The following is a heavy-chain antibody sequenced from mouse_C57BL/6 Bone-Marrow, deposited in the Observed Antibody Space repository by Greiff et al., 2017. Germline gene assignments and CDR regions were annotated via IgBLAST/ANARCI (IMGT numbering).Heavy chain of an antibody. CDR3: TTYPRMWYFAY. CDR2: IDPENGDT. CDR1: GFNIKDDY. D-gene: IGHD2-10*02. J-gene: IGHJ2*01. V-gene: IGHV14-4*01. Sequence: VQLQQSGAELVRPGASVKLSCTASGFNIKDDYMHWVKQRPEQGLEWIGWIDPENGDTEYASKFQGKATITADTSSNTAYLQLSSLTSEDSAVYYCTTYPRMWYFAYWGQGTTLTVSS.